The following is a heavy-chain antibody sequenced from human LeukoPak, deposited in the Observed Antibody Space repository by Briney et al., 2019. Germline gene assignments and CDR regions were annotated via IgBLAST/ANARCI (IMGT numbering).Heavy chain of an antibody. CDR1: GFTFSSYS. J-gene: IGHJ4*02. D-gene: IGHD6-19*01. CDR2: ISSSSSYI. Sequence: GGSLRLSCAASGFTFSSYSMNWVRQAPGKGLEWVSSISSSSSYIYYADSVKGRFTISRDNAKNSLYLQMNSLRAEDTAVYYCAREHQLSGWYGYWGQGTLVTVSS. V-gene: IGHV3-21*01. CDR3: AREHQLSGWYGY.